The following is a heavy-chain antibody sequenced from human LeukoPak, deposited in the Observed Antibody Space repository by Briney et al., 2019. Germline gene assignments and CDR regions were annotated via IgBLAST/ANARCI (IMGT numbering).Heavy chain of an antibody. V-gene: IGHV1-46*01. D-gene: IGHD3-10*01. J-gene: IGHJ4*02. CDR3: ARGTIWFGDHRSDY. CDR1: GCTFTSHW. CDR2: INPSGGST. Sequence: ASVKVSCKASGCTFTSHWMHWVRQAPGQGLEWMGIINPSGGSTSYAQKFQGRVTMTRDMSTSTVYMELSSLRSEDTAVYYCARGTIWFGDHRSDYWGQGTLVTVSS.